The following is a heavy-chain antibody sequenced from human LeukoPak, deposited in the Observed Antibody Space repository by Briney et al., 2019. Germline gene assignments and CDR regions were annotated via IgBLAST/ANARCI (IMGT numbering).Heavy chain of an antibody. CDR2: ISSSGSTI. CDR1: GFTFSDYY. D-gene: IGHD2-2*02. J-gene: IGHJ5*02. Sequence: GGSLRLSCAASGFTFSDYYMSWIRQAPGKGLEWVSYISSSGSTIYYADSVKGRFTISRDNAKSSLYLQMNSLRAEDTAVYYCARAPDCSSTSCYTNWFDPWGQGTLVTVSS. CDR3: ARAPDCSSTSCYTNWFDP. V-gene: IGHV3-11*01.